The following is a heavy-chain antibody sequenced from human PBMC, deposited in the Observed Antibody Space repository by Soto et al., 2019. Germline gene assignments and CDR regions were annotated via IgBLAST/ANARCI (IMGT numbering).Heavy chain of an antibody. D-gene: IGHD2-2*01. J-gene: IGHJ6*02. CDR1: GCTFSSYA. CDR2: ISRSSDTT. V-gene: IGHV1-69*01. Sequence: QVQLVQSGAEVMKPGSSVKVSCKASGCTFSSYAISWVRQAPGQGLEWMAGISRSSDTTYYAQKVQGRVTITADESTSTAYMELSSLRSEDTAVYYCARSQGSSTSLEIYYYYYYGMQVWGQGTTVTVS. CDR3: ARSQGSSTSLEIYYYYYYGMQV.